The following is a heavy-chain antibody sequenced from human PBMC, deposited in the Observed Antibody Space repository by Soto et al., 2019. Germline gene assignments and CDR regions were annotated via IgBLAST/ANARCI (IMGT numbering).Heavy chain of an antibody. CDR2: INAGNGNT. V-gene: IGHV1-3*01. Sequence: GASVKVSCKASGYTFTSYAMHWVRQAPGQRLEWMGWINAGNGNTKYSQKFQGRVTITRDTSASTAYMELSSLRSEDTAVYYCAREDIVVVPAATSYYYYYMDVWRKGTTVTVS. CDR3: AREDIVVVPAATSYYYYYMDV. D-gene: IGHD2-2*01. CDR1: GYTFTSYA. J-gene: IGHJ6*03.